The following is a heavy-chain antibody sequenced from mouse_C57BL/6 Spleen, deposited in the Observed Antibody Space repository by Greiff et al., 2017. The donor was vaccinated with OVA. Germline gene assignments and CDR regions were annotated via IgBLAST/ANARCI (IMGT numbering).Heavy chain of an antibody. CDR3: TRDGNYGDAMDY. CDR1: GYTFTDYE. CDR2: IDPETGGT. Sequence: VKLMESGAELVRPGASVTLSCKASGYTFTDYEMHWVKQTPVHGLEWIGAIDPETGGTAYNQKFKGKAILTADKSSSTAYMELRSLTSEDSAVYYCTRDGNYGDAMDYWGQGTSVTVSS. D-gene: IGHD2-1*01. J-gene: IGHJ4*01. V-gene: IGHV1-15*01.